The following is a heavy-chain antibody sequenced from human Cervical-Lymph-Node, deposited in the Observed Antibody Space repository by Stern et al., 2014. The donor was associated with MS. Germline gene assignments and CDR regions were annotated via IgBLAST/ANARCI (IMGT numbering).Heavy chain of an antibody. CDR1: GFLLSTSGMC. CDR3: VRIGHFGSGRGAMDV. J-gene: IGHJ6*02. Sequence: QVTLRESGPALVKPTETLTLTCTFSGFLLSTSGMCVSWIRQPPGKALEWLARIDWDDDKYSSTSLKTRLTISKDTSKNQVVLIMTNMDPVDTATYYCVRIGHFGSGRGAMDVWGQGTTVTVSS. D-gene: IGHD3-10*01. V-gene: IGHV2-70*15. CDR2: IDWDDDK.